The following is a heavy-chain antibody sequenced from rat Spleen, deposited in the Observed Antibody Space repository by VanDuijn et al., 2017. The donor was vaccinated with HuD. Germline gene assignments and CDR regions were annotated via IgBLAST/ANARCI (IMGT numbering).Heavy chain of an antibody. CDR1: GFSLTTYH. J-gene: IGHJ2*01. CDR3: TRDGTH. V-gene: IGHV2-52*01. D-gene: IGHD5-1*01. CDR2: IWRNGNT. Sequence: QVQLKESGPGLLQPSQTLSLTCTVSGFSLTTYHVTWVRQPPGKGLEWMGIIWRNGNTNYNSALKSRLSINRDTSKSQVFLKMNSLQTDDTAIYYCTRDGTHWGQGVMVTVSS.